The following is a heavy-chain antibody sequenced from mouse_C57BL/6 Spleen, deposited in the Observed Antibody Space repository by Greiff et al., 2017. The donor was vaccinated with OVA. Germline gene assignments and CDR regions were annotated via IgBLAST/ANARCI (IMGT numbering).Heavy chain of an antibody. CDR1: GFTFSNYW. Sequence: EVKLVESGGGLVQPGGSMKLSCVASGFTFSNYWMNWVRQSPEKGLEWVAQIRLKSDNYATHYAESVKGRFTISRDDSKSSVYLQMNNLRAEDTGIYYCTEDYGSSYRYFDYWGQGTTLTVSS. J-gene: IGHJ2*01. CDR3: TEDYGSSYRYFDY. D-gene: IGHD1-1*01. CDR2: IRLKSDNYAT. V-gene: IGHV6-3*01.